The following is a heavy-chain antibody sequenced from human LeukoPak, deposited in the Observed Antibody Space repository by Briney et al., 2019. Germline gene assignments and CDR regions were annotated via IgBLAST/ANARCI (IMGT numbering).Heavy chain of an antibody. D-gene: IGHD2-2*01. Sequence: ETLSLTCTVSGGSISSYYWSWIRQPPGKGLEWVSSISSSSSYIYYADSVKGRFTISRDNAKNSLYLQMNSLRAEDTAVYYCAREHPLSHFDYWGQGTLVTVSS. V-gene: IGHV3-21*01. CDR3: AREHPLSHFDY. J-gene: IGHJ4*02. CDR1: GGSISSYY. CDR2: ISSSSSYI.